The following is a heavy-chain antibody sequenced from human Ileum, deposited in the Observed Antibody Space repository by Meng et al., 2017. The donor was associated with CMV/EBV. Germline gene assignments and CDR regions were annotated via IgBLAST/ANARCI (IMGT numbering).Heavy chain of an antibody. Sequence: GSLRLSCTVSGGSISSSSYYWGWIRQPPGRGREWIGSIYYSGSTYYNPSLKSRVTISVDTSKNQFSLKLGSVTAADTAVYYCARHRVGRYSYGYGGMDVWGQGTTVTVSS. CDR2: IYYSGST. CDR3: ARHRVGRYSYGYGGMDV. V-gene: IGHV4-39*01. J-gene: IGHJ6*02. CDR1: GGSISSSSYY. D-gene: IGHD5-18*01.